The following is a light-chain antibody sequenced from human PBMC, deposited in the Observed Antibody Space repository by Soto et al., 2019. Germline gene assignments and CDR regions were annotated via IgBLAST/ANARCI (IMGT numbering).Light chain of an antibody. V-gene: IGKV1-8*01. CDR2: AAS. Sequence: AIRMTQSPSSFSASTGDRVTITCRASQGISSYLAWYQQKPGKAPKLLIYAASTLQSGVPSRFSGSGSGTDFTLTISCLQYEDFATYYCQQYYSYPLFTFGPGTKVDIK. J-gene: IGKJ3*01. CDR1: QGISSY. CDR3: QQYYSYPLFT.